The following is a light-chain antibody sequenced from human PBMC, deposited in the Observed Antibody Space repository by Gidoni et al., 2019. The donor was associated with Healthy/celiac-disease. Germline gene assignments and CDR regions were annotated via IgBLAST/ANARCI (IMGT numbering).Light chain of an antibody. CDR3: QQRYSTPWT. CDR1: QSISSY. V-gene: IGKV1-39*01. J-gene: IGKJ1*01. Sequence: DIQMTQSPSSLSASVGDRVTITCRASQSISSYLNWYQQKPGKAPKLLIYAASSLQSGVPSRFSGSGSGTDFTLTISSLQPEDFATYYCQQRYSTPWTFGQGTKVKIK. CDR2: AAS.